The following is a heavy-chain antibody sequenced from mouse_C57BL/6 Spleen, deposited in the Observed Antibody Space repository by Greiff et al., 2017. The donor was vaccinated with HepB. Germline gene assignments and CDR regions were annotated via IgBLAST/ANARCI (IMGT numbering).Heavy chain of an antibody. J-gene: IGHJ3*01. V-gene: IGHV1-53*01. Sequence: VQLQQSGTELVKPGASVKLSCKASGYTFTSYWMHWVKQRPGQGLEWIGNINPSNGGTNYNEKFKSKATLTVDKSSSTAYMQLSSLTSEDSAVYYCARSDYDYYGGFAYWGQGTLVTVSA. D-gene: IGHD2-4*01. CDR3: ARSDYDYYGGFAY. CDR2: INPSNGGT. CDR1: GYTFTSYW.